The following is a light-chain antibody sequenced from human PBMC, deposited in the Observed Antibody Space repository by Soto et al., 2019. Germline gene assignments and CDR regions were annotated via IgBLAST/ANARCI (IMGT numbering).Light chain of an antibody. V-gene: IGKV1-27*01. J-gene: IGKJ4*01. CDR3: QKYNSAPLT. CDR1: QGIGVY. Sequence: DIPMTQSPSSLSASLGDRVTITCRASQGIGVYLAWFQQKPGKVPKLLIYAASTLQSGVPSRFSGSGSGTDFTLTITSLQPVDVATYYCQKYNSAPLTFGGGTKVEIK. CDR2: AAS.